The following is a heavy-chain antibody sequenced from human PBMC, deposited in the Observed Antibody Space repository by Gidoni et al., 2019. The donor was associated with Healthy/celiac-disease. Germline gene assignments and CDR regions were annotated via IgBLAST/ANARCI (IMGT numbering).Heavy chain of an antibody. Sequence: QVQLVQSGAEVKKPGASVKVSCKASGYTFTSYGISWVRQAPGQGLEWMGWISAYNGNTNYAQKLQGRVTMTTDTSTSTAYMKLRSLRSDDTAVYYCARALAPLYSGYDWAHWGQGTLVTVSS. CDR1: GYTFTSYG. V-gene: IGHV1-18*01. D-gene: IGHD5-12*01. J-gene: IGHJ4*02. CDR2: ISAYNGNT. CDR3: ARALAPLYSGYDWAH.